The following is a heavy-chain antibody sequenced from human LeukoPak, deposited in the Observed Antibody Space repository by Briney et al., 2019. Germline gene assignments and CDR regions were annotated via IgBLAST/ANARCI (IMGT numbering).Heavy chain of an antibody. CDR1: GFTFSSYA. V-gene: IGHV3-30*01. CDR2: ISYDGSNK. CDR3: ARDSYTVDYFDY. J-gene: IGHJ4*02. Sequence: GGSLRLSCAASGFTFSSYAMHWVRQAPGKGLEWVAVISYDGSNKYYADYVKGRFTISRDNSKNKLYLKMNSLRAEDTAVYYCARDSYTVDYFDYWGQGTLVTVSS. D-gene: IGHD4-23*01.